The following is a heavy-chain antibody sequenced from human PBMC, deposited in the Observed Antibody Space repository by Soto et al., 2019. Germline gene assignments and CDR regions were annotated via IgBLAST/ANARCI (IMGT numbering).Heavy chain of an antibody. CDR1: GYTFTGYY. D-gene: IGHD5-12*01. Sequence: ASVKVSCKASGYTFTGYYMHWVRQAPGQGLEWMGWINPNSGGTNYAQKYQGWVTMTRDTSISTAYMELSRLRSDDTAVYYCAREDSGYGRYFDYWGQGTLVTVSS. J-gene: IGHJ4*02. CDR2: INPNSGGT. CDR3: AREDSGYGRYFDY. V-gene: IGHV1-2*04.